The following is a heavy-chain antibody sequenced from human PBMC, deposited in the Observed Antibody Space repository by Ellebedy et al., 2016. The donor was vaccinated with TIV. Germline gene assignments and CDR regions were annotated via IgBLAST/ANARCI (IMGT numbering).Heavy chain of an antibody. V-gene: IGHV3-23*01. CDR1: GFTFSTYP. D-gene: IGHD3/OR15-3a*01. J-gene: IGHJ4*02. CDR3: ARRSTDFAFDS. CDR2: ISANGGTT. Sequence: GESLKISCAASGFTFSTYPMNWVRQAPGKGLEWVSIISANGGTTYYADSVKGSFTISRDNSTNTLFLQMSSLRAEDTAVYFCARRSTDFAFDSWGQGTLVTVSS.